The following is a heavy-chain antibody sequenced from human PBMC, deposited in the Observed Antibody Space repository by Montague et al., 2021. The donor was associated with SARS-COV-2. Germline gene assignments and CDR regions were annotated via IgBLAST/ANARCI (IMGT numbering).Heavy chain of an antibody. CDR1: GFTVTSNY. CDR2: NYDGGST. V-gene: IGHV3-53*01. D-gene: IGHD5-12*01. CDR3: ARGGGLRNYGMDA. J-gene: IGHJ6*02. Sequence: SLRLSCAASGFTVTSNYMSWVRQAPGKGLEWVSVNYDGGSTYYADSVKGRFTISRDNSKNTLYLQMNSLRAEDTAVYYCARGGGLRNYGMDAWGQGTTVTVSS.